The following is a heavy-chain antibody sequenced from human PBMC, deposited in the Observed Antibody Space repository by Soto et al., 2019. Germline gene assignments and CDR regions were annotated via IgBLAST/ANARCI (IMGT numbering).Heavy chain of an antibody. CDR3: AKANRYCSGGTCFVFDY. D-gene: IGHD2-15*01. V-gene: IGHV3-30-3*01. CDR1: EFTFRIFA. J-gene: IGHJ4*02. CDR2: ISYDGSRK. Sequence: GGSLRLSCAASEFTFRIFAMHWLRQSPGKGLEWVAVISYDGSRKADSVKGRFTVSRDNSWNTLYLQMNSLRAEDTAIYYCAKANRYCSGGTCFVFDYWGQGALVTVSS.